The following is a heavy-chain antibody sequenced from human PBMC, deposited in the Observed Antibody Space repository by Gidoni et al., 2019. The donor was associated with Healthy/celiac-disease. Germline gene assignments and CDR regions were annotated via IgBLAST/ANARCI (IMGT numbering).Heavy chain of an antibody. CDR2: INHSGRT. Sequence: QVQLQQWGAGLLKPSETLSLTCAVYGGSFSGYYCSWIRQPPGKGWEWIGEINHSGRTNYNPSLKSRVTISVDTSKNQFSLKLSSVTAADTAVYYCARALGDYWGQGTLVTVSS. V-gene: IGHV4-34*01. CDR1: GGSFSGYY. CDR3: ARALGDY. J-gene: IGHJ4*02.